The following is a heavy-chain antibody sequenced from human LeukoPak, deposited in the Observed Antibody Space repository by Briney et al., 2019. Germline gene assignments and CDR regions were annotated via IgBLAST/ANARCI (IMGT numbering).Heavy chain of an antibody. CDR3: ARELSGSWAYYYMDV. Sequence: GGSLRLSCAASGFTFSDYYMSWIRQAPGKGLEWVSYISSSGSTIYYADSVKGRSTISRGNAKNSLYLQMNSLRAEDTAVYYCARELSGSWAYYYMDVWGKGTTVTVS. V-gene: IGHV3-11*04. D-gene: IGHD3-10*01. CDR2: ISSSGSTI. CDR1: GFTFSDYY. J-gene: IGHJ6*03.